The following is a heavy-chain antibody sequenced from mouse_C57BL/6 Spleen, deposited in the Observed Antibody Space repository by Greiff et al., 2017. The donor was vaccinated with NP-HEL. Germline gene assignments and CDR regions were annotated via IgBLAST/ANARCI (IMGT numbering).Heavy chain of an antibody. D-gene: IGHD3-1*01. CDR3: ASGRRAMDY. CDR2: ISYDGSN. V-gene: IGHV3-6*01. J-gene: IGHJ4*01. Sequence: EVHLVESGPGLVKPSQSLSLTCSVTGYSITSGYYWNWIRQFPGNKLEWMGYISYDGSNNYNPSLKNRISITRDTSKNQFFLKLNSVTTEDTATYYCASGRRAMDYWGQGTSVTVSS. CDR1: GYSITSGYY.